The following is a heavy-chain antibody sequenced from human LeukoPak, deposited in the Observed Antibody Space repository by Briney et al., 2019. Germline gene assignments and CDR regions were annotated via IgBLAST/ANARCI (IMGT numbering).Heavy chain of an antibody. V-gene: IGHV1-18*04. J-gene: IGHJ3*02. Sequence: ASVNVSCKASGYTFTGYYIHWVRLAPGQGPAWMGWINAHNGNTKSAQKFQGRVTMTTDTSTSTAYMELRSLRSDDTAVYYCARGPDGFDIWGQGTMFTVSS. CDR1: GYTFTGYY. CDR3: ARGPDGFDI. CDR2: INAHNGNT.